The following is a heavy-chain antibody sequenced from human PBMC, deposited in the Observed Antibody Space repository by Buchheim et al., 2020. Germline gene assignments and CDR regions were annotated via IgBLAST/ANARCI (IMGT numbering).Heavy chain of an antibody. Sequence: QVQLQQWGAGLLKPSETLSLTCAVSGGSFSGYYYNWIRQPPGKGLEWIGSLNHRGTTYYNPSLKNRVTISSAGSKKHKSLELRSVTAADTAVYYCAREPVAVTATLNWFDPWGQGTL. CDR2: LNHRGTT. D-gene: IGHD2-21*02. J-gene: IGHJ5*02. V-gene: IGHV4-34*01. CDR1: GGSFSGYY. CDR3: AREPVAVTATLNWFDP.